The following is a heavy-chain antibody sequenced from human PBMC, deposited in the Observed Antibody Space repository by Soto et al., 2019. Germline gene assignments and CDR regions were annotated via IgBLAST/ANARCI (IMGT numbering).Heavy chain of an antibody. CDR2: IIPIVGTA. Sequence: QVQLVQSGAEVKKPGSSVKVSCQASGGTFSSYAISWLRQAPGQGLEWMGGIIPIVGTANYAQKFQGRVTITADESTSTAYMELSSLRSEDTAVYYCARDRERWELLGWFDPWGQGTLVTVSS. D-gene: IGHD1-26*01. CDR1: GGTFSSYA. V-gene: IGHV1-69*01. CDR3: ARDRERWELLGWFDP. J-gene: IGHJ5*02.